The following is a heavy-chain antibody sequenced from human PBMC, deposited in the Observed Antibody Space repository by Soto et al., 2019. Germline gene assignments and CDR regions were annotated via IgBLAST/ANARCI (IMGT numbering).Heavy chain of an antibody. CDR3: ARGPAPAAAAYDY. Sequence: NPSETLSLTCAVYGGSFSGYYWSWIRQPPGKGLEWIGEINHSGSTNYNPSLKSRVTISVDTSKNQFSLKLSSVTAADTAVYYCARGPAPAAAAYDYWGQGTLVTVSS. J-gene: IGHJ4*02. V-gene: IGHV4-34*01. CDR2: INHSGST. D-gene: IGHD6-13*01. CDR1: GGSFSGYY.